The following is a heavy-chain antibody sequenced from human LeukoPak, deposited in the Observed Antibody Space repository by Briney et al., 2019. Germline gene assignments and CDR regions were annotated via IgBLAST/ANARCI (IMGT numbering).Heavy chain of an antibody. V-gene: IGHV4-39*01. J-gene: IGHJ6*02. Sequence: SETLSLTCTVSGGSISRSSYYWGWIRQPPGKGLEWIGTIDNSVTTYYNPSLKSLFTISVDTSKNQFSLRLSSATAADTAVYSCARGYPCSGTSCYLDYYYYYGMDVWGQGTTVTVSS. D-gene: IGHD2-2*01. CDR3: ARGYPCSGTSCYLDYYYYYGMDV. CDR1: GGSISRSSYY. CDR2: IDNSVTT.